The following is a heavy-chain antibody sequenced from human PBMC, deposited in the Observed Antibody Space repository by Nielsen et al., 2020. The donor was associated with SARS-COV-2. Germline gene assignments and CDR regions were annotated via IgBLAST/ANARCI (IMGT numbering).Heavy chain of an antibody. Sequence: ASVKVSCKTSGYTFTTYGITWVRQAPGHGLEWMGWINPYNGNTNYAQNLQGRVTMTTDTSTSTAYMELRSLRSDDTAVYYCARDDVVVPGGADHWGQGVLVTVSS. CDR2: INPYNGNT. V-gene: IGHV1-18*01. CDR3: ARDDVVVPGGADH. CDR1: GYTFTTYG. J-gene: IGHJ4*02. D-gene: IGHD2-2*01.